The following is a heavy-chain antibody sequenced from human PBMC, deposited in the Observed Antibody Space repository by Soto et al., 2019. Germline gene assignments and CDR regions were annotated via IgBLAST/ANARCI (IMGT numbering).Heavy chain of an antibody. CDR2: INADKGDT. Sequence: ASVKVSCKALGYSFRSYGIQWVRQAPGQSLEWMGWINADKGDTKYSQNFQDRVSITRDTFANTAYMELRSLTPEDTAVYYCARVGLKYLRWFDPWGQGSLVTVSS. V-gene: IGHV1-3*01. CDR1: GYSFRSYG. CDR3: ARVGLKYLRWFDP. J-gene: IGHJ5*02. D-gene: IGHD3-16*01.